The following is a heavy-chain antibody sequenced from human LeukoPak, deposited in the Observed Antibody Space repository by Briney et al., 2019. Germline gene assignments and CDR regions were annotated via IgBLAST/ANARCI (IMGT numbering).Heavy chain of an antibody. Sequence: PGRSLRLSCAASGFTFSSYGMHWVRQAPGKGLEWVAVISYDGSNKYYADSVKGRFTISRDNSKNTLYLQMNSLRAEDTAVYYCAKSVGTETDAFDIWGQGTMVTVSS. CDR2: ISYDGSNK. CDR3: AKSVGTETDAFDI. CDR1: GFTFSSYG. D-gene: IGHD1-1*01. V-gene: IGHV3-30*18. J-gene: IGHJ3*02.